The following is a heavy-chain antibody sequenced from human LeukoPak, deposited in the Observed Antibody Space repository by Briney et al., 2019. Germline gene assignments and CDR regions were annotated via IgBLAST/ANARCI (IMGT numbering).Heavy chain of an antibody. D-gene: IGHD6-19*01. CDR3: ARDIAIAVAGDFDY. CDR1: GYTFTSYG. CDR2: ISAYNGNT. J-gene: IGHJ4*02. Sequence: ASVKVSCKASGYTFTSYGISWVRQAPRQRLEWMGWISAYNGNTNYAQKLQGRVTMTTDTSTSTAYMELRSLRSDDTAVYYCARDIAIAVAGDFDYWGQGTLVTVSS. V-gene: IGHV1-18*01.